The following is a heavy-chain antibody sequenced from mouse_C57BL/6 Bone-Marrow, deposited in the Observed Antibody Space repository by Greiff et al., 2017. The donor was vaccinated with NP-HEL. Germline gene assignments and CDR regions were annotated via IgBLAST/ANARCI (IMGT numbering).Heavy chain of an antibody. CDR2: IWSDGST. Sequence: VKLVESGPGLVAPSQSLSITCTVSGFSLTSYGVHWVRQPPGKGLEWLVVIWSDGSTTYNSALKSRLSLSKDNSKSQVFLKMNSLQTDDTAMYYCARHDGYYRGFAYWGQGTLVTVSA. CDR1: GFSLTSYG. J-gene: IGHJ3*01. CDR3: ARHDGYYRGFAY. V-gene: IGHV2-6-1*01. D-gene: IGHD2-3*01.